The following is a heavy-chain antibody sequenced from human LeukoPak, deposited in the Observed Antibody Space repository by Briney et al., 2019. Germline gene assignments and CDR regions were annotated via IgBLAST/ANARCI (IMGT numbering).Heavy chain of an antibody. D-gene: IGHD3-22*01. J-gene: IGHJ4*02. CDR1: GGSFSGYY. V-gene: IGHV4-34*01. CDR2: INHSGST. Sequence: SSETLSLTCAVYGGSFSGYYWSWIRQPPGKGLEWIGEINHSGSTNYNPSLKSRVTISVDTSKNQFSLKLSSVTAADTAVYYCARDKKYYYDSSGYYYYFDYWGQGTLVTVSS. CDR3: ARDKKYYYDSSGYYYYFDY.